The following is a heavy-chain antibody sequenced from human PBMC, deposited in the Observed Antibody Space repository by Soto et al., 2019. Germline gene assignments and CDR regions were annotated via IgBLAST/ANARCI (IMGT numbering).Heavy chain of an antibody. V-gene: IGHV3-30*18. J-gene: IGHJ6*02. CDR1: GFTFSGYG. D-gene: IGHD6-19*01. CDR2: ISYDGSNK. CDR3: AKDPKSGWYYYYYGMDV. Sequence: GGSLRLSCAASGFTFSGYGMHWVRQAPGKGLEWVAVISYDGSNKYYADSVKGRFTISRDNSKNTLYLQMNSLRAEDTAVYYCAKDPKSGWYYYYYGMDVWGQGTTVTVSS.